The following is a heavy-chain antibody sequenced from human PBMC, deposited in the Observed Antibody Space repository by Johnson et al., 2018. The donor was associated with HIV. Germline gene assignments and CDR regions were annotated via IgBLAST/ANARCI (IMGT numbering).Heavy chain of an antibody. CDR3: SVAPRPGDVYDI. CDR1: GFTFSDYG. CDR2: IRYDGSEK. V-gene: IGHV3-30*02. Sequence: QVQLVESGGGVVQPGGSRRLSCAASGFTFSDYGMHWVRQAPGKGLEWVAFIRYDGSEKYYTDSVKGRFTISRDNSKNTLHLQRNSLRVEDTALYSCSVAPRPGDVYDIWGQGTMVTVSS. D-gene: IGHD6-6*01. J-gene: IGHJ3*02.